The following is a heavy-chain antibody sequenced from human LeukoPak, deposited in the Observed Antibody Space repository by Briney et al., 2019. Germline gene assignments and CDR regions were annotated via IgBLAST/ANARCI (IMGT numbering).Heavy chain of an antibody. Sequence: GGSLRLSCAASGFTFSSYDMSWVRQAPGKGLEWVSVISGSDYTTYYADSVKGRFTISRDNSKNTLYLQMNSLRAEDTAVYYCAKGRSAVTATRGLFDYWGQGTLVTASS. D-gene: IGHD2-21*02. CDR3: AKGRSAVTATRGLFDY. J-gene: IGHJ4*02. CDR2: ISGSDYTT. CDR1: GFTFSSYD. V-gene: IGHV3-23*01.